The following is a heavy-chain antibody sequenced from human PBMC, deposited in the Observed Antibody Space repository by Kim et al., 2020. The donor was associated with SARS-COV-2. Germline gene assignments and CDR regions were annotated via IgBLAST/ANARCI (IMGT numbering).Heavy chain of an antibody. CDR2: MYYSGST. V-gene: IGHV4-39*07. J-gene: IGHJ4*02. CDR1: GDSISSSSSY. Sequence: SETLSLTCTVSGDSISSSSSYWGWIRQPPGKGLEWIGGMYYSGSTYYNPSLKSRVTISVDTSKNQFSLKLSSVTAADTAVYYCARALTLVMPTHYFDYWGQGTLVTVSS. CDR3: ARALTLVMPTHYFDY. D-gene: IGHD7-27*01.